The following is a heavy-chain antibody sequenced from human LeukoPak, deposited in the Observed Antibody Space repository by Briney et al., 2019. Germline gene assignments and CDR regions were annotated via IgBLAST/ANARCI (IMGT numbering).Heavy chain of an antibody. Sequence: GESLKISCKGSGYSFTSYWIGWVRQMPGKGLEWMGIIYPGDSDTRYSPSFQGQVTISADKSISTAYLQWSSLKASDTAMYYCARHFTGPLGGLSIAYYFDYWGQGTLVTVSS. CDR2: IYPGDSDT. D-gene: IGHD3-9*01. J-gene: IGHJ4*02. V-gene: IGHV5-51*01. CDR1: GYSFTSYW. CDR3: ARHFTGPLGGLSIAYYFDY.